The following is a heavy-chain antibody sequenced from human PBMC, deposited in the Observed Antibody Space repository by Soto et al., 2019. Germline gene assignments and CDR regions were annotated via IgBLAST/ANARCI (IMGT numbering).Heavy chain of an antibody. D-gene: IGHD3-10*01. CDR2: ISSSSSYI. CDR1: GFTFSSYS. CDR3: ARDNYGSGSYGFDP. V-gene: IGHV3-21*01. J-gene: IGHJ5*02. Sequence: EVQLVESGGGLVKPGGSLRLSCAASGFTFSSYSMNWVRQAPGKGLEWVSSISSSSSYIYYADSVKGRFTISRDNAKXXXXXXXXXXXXXDTAVYYCARDNYGSGSYGFDPWGQGTLVTVSS.